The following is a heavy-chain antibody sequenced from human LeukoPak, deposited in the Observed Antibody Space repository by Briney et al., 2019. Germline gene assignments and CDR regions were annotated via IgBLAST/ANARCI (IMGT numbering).Heavy chain of an antibody. CDR3: ARGKIAARFHNWFDP. CDR1: GGSFSGYY. Sequence: PSETLSLTCAVYGGSFSGYYWRWIRQPPGKGLEWIGEINHSGSTNYNPSLKSRVTISVDTSKNQFSLKLSSVTAADTAVYYCARGKIAARFHNWFDPWGQGTLVTVSS. V-gene: IGHV4-34*01. D-gene: IGHD6-6*01. CDR2: INHSGST. J-gene: IGHJ5*02.